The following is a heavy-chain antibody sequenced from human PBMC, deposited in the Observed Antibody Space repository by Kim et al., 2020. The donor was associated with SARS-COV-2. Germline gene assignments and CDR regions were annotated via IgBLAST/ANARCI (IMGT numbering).Heavy chain of an antibody. J-gene: IGHJ4*02. D-gene: IGHD1-26*01. Sequence: ADSVKGRFTISRDNAKNSLYLQMNSLRAEDTAVYYCARGDTRYSGSTGYWGQGTLVTVSS. V-gene: IGHV3-21*01. CDR3: ARGDTRYSGSTGY.